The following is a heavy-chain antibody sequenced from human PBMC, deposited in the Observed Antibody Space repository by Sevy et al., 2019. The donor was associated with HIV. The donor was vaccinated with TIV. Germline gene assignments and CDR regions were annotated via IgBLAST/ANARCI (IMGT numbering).Heavy chain of an antibody. CDR2: ISGSGGST. CDR1: GFTFSSYA. V-gene: IGHV3-23*01. CDR3: AKDHASTYYYDSSGYYYDFYYYGMDV. D-gene: IGHD3-22*01. Sequence: GGSLRLSCAASGFTFSSYAMSWVRHAPGKGLEWVSAISGSGGSTYYADSVKGRFTISRDNSKNTLYLQMNSLRAEDTAVYYCAKDHASTYYYDSSGYYYDFYYYGMDVWGQGTTVTVSS. J-gene: IGHJ6*02.